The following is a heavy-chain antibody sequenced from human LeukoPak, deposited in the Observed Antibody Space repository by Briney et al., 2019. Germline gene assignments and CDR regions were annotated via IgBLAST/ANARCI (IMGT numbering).Heavy chain of an antibody. D-gene: IGHD2-15*01. CDR2: IWSDGSNK. CDR3: ARDERSAATFYSLDY. Sequence: GGSLRLSCAPSGFIFSRHGMHWVRQAPGEGLEWVAVIWSDGSNKYYADSVKGRFTISRDNSKNTLYLQMNSLRAEDTAVYYCARDERSAATFYSLDYWGQGTLVTVSS. CDR1: GFIFSRHG. J-gene: IGHJ4*02. V-gene: IGHV3-33*01.